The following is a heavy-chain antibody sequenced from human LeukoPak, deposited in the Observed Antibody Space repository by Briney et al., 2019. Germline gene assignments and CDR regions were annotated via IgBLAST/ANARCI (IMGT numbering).Heavy chain of an antibody. CDR3: ARDVYFGSGSYVDLLWVGMDV. CDR1: GGSISSTNW. Sequence: SETLSLTCSVSGGSISSTNWWTWVRQPPGGGLEWIGEVHLSGRTHYNPSLESRVTMSVDMSENHISLKLTSVTAADTAVYYCARDVYFGSGSYVDLLWVGMDVWGQGTTVTVSS. J-gene: IGHJ6*02. V-gene: IGHV4-4*02. D-gene: IGHD3-10*01. CDR2: VHLSGRT.